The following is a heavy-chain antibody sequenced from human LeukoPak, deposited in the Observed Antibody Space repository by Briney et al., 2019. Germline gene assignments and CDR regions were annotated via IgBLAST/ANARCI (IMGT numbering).Heavy chain of an antibody. CDR2: IIPSLGTA. J-gene: IGHJ5*02. V-gene: IGHV1-69*06. CDR3: ARGAVAGIGNWFDP. Sequence: ASVKVSCKASGGTFSSYAISWVRQAPGQGLEWMGGIIPSLGTANYAQKFKGRVTITADKSTSTAYMELSSLRSEDTAVYYCARGAVAGIGNWFDPWGQGTLVTVSS. CDR1: GGTFSSYA. D-gene: IGHD6-19*01.